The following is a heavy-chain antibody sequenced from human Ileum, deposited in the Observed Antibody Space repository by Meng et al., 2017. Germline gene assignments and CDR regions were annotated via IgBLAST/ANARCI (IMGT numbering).Heavy chain of an antibody. V-gene: IGHV4-4*02. D-gene: IGHD1-26*01. Sequence: QRQRRRSGRGLLKPSGTLSLTFAVSVGSISSSDWWSWVRQPPGKGLEWIGEIHHSGSTNYNPSLKSRVTISVDKSKNQFSLKLNSVTAADTAVYYCAREWSGSYRHFDYWGQGTLVTVSS. CDR1: VGSISSSDW. CDR3: AREWSGSYRHFDY. J-gene: IGHJ4*02. CDR2: IHHSGST.